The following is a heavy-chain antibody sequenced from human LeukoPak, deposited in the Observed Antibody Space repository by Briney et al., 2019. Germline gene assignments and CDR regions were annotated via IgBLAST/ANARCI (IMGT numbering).Heavy chain of an antibody. J-gene: IGHJ4*02. V-gene: IGHV3-53*01. Sequence: GGSLRLSCATSGFTVSSNYMSWVRRAPGKGLEWVSVIYSGGSTYYADSVKGRFTISRDNSKNTLYLQMNSLRAEDTAVYYCARAGYYDILTGPYYFDYWGQGTLVTVSS. CDR1: GFTVSSNY. CDR3: ARAGYYDILTGPYYFDY. D-gene: IGHD3-9*01. CDR2: IYSGGST.